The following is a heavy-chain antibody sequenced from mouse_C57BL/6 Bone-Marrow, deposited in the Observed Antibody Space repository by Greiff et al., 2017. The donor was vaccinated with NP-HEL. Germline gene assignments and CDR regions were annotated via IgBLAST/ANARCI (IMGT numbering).Heavy chain of an antibody. V-gene: IGHV1-55*01. CDR3: ARYGIPTVVAFDY. CDR2: IYPGSGST. J-gene: IGHJ2*01. CDR1: GYTFTSYW. Sequence: VQLQQPGAELVKPGASVKMSCKASGYTFTSYWITWVKQRPGQGLEWIGDIYPGSGSTNYNEKFKSKATLTVDTSSITAYMQLSSLTSEDASVYYCARYGIPTVVAFDYWGQGTTLTVSS. D-gene: IGHD1-1*01.